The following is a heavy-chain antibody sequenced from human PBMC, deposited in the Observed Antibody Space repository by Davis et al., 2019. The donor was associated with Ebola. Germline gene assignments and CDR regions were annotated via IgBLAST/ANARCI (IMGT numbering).Heavy chain of an antibody. D-gene: IGHD3-22*01. CDR1: GGSISSSSYY. Sequence: LRLSCTVSGGSISSSSYYWSWIRQHPGKGLEWIGYIYYSGSTYYNPSLKSRVTISVDTSKNQFSLKLSSVTAADTAVYYCARGFEYYYDSSGYPNHDAFDIWGQGTMVTVSS. CDR2: IYYSGST. V-gene: IGHV4-31*03. J-gene: IGHJ3*02. CDR3: ARGFEYYYDSSGYPNHDAFDI.